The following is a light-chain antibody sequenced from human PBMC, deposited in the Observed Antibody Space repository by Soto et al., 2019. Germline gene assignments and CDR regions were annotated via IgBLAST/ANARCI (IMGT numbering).Light chain of an antibody. V-gene: IGKV3-11*01. CDR3: QHYNSYSEA. CDR2: DAS. J-gene: IGKJ1*01. CDR1: QSVSNY. Sequence: EIVLTQSPATLSLSPGEGATLSCRASQSVSNYIAWYQQKPGQAPRVLIYDASNRAAGVPARFSGSGSGTDFTLTISSLEPEDFATYYCQHYNSYSEAFGQGTKVELK.